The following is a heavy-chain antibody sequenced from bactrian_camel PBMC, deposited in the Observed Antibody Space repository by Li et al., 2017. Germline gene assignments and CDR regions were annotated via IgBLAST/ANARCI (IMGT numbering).Heavy chain of an antibody. CDR2: TNGINGGGSSL. J-gene: IGHJ6*01. CDR3: AAHFFPFCTVVAVDFGY. CDR1: GFTFTGYTFDEYD. V-gene: IGHV3S40*01. D-gene: IGHD6*01. Sequence: VQLVESGGGSVQAGGSLRLSCATSGFTFTGYTFDEYDMSWVRQAPGKGLEWVSTTNGINGGGSSLYYDDSVKGRFTISQDNAKNTVFLQMNSLKPEDTAKYYCAAHFFPFCTVVAVDFGYWGQGTQVTVS.